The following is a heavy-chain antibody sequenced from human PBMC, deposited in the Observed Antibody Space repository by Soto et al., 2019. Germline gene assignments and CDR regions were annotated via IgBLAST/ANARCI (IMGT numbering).Heavy chain of an antibody. CDR2: ISGSGTTI. V-gene: IGHV3-48*01. CDR1: GFIFSPYS. Sequence: PGGSLRLSCAASGFIFSPYSMNWVRQAPGRGLEWVSFISGSGTTIYYADSVKGRFTISRDNAKNSVYLQMNSLRAEDTAVYYCARAGYSSGPSDYWGQGTLVTVSS. J-gene: IGHJ4*02. D-gene: IGHD6-19*01. CDR3: ARAGYSSGPSDY.